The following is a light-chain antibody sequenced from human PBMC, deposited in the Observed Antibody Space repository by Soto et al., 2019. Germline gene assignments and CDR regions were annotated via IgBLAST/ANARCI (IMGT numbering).Light chain of an antibody. CDR3: SSYTSSSTPV. CDR1: SSDVGGYNY. Sequence: QSALTQPASVSGSPGQSITISCTGTSSDVGGYNYVSWYQQHPGEAPKVMIYDVSNRPSGVSNRFSGSKSGNTASLTISGLQAEDEADYYCSSYTSSSTPVFGGGTKLTVL. V-gene: IGLV2-14*01. CDR2: DVS. J-gene: IGLJ2*01.